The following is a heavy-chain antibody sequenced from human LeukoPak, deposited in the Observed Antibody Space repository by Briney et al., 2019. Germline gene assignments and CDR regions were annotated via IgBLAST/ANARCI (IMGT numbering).Heavy chain of an antibody. CDR1: GFTFSSYN. Sequence: GGSLRLSCAASGFTFSSYNMNWVRQPPGKGLEWGSSITSSSSYIYYAGAVKGRFTISGDDAKNSLYLQMNRLISEDAAVYYCAKAPVTTCRGAYCSPFDYWGQGTLVTVSS. CDR2: ITSSSSYI. V-gene: IGHV3-21*04. D-gene: IGHD2-21*01. J-gene: IGHJ4*02. CDR3: AKAPVTTCRGAYCSPFDY.